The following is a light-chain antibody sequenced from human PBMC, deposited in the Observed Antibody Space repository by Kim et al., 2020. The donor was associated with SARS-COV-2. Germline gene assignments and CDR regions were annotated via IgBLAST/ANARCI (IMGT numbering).Light chain of an antibody. CDR1: KWGDKY. CDR2: QDN. J-gene: IGLJ3*02. CDR3: QAWDSSTVV. Sequence: SVSPGQTASITCSGDKWGDKYACWYQQKPGQSPVLVIYQDNKRPSGIPERFSGSNSGNTATLTISGTQAMDEADYYCQAWDSSTVVFGGGTQLTVL. V-gene: IGLV3-1*01.